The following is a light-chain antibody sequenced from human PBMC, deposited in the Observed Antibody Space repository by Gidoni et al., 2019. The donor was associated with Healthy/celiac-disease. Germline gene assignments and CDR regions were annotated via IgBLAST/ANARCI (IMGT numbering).Light chain of an antibody. CDR2: DAS. CDR3: QQRSNWPRT. J-gene: IGKJ2*01. Sequence: EIVFTQSPATLSLSPGERATLSCRASHSVSSYLACYQQKPGQAPRLLIYDASNRATGIPARLSGSGSGTDFTLTISSLETEDFAVYYCQQRSNWPRTFGQGTKLEIK. V-gene: IGKV3-11*01. CDR1: HSVSSY.